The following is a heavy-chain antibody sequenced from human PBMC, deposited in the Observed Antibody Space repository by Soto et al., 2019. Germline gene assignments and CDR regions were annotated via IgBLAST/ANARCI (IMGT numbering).Heavy chain of an antibody. J-gene: IGHJ6*02. CDR3: ARGRTERGKDV. CDR2: NSPVFGTA. V-gene: IGHV1-69*06. Sequence: QVQLVQSGAEVKKPGSSVKVSCKASGGTFSSSAISWVRQAPGQGLAWMGANSPVFGTAHYAQKFQARVTIAADNPTGTAYMELIRLSSEDTAVYYCARGRTERGKDVWGQGTTVTVSS. CDR1: GGTFSSSA.